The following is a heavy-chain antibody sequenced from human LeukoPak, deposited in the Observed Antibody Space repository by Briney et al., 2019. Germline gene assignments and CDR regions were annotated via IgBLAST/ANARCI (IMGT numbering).Heavy chain of an antibody. D-gene: IGHD6-19*01. CDR2: INPGGSNR. J-gene: IGHJ4*02. Sequence: PGGSLRLSCAASGITFSNYEMNWVRQAPGKGLEWVSYINPGGSNRFYAGSVRGRFAIYRDDAKKSVYLQMNSLRAEDTAVYYCASSLSSGWGPVDDYWGQGIMVTVSS. CDR1: GITFSNYE. CDR3: ASSLSSGWGPVDDY. V-gene: IGHV3-48*03.